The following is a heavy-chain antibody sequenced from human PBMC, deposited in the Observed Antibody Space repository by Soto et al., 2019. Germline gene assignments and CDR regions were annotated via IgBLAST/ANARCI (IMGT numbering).Heavy chain of an antibody. CDR1: GYTFTSYY. Sequence: ASVKVSCKASGYTFTSYYMHWVRQAPGQGLEWMGIINPSGGNTSYAQKFQGRVTMTRDTSTSTVYMELSSLRSEDTAVYYCARTRIAAAGKPTNYYYYYGMDVWGQGTTVTVSS. CDR2: INPSGGNT. V-gene: IGHV1-46*01. J-gene: IGHJ6*02. D-gene: IGHD6-13*01. CDR3: ARTRIAAAGKPTNYYYYYGMDV.